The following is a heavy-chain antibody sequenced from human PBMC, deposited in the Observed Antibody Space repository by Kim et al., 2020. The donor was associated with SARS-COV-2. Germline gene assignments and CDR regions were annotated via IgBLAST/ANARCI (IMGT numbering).Heavy chain of an antibody. J-gene: IGHJ4*02. CDR3: ASNPAPNWVWFGELLYGY. CDR1: GCSISSSSYY. Sequence: SETLSLTCTVSGCSISSSSYYWGWIRQPPGKGLEWIGSIYYSGSTYYNPSLKSRVTISVDTSKNQFSLKLSSVTAADTAVYYCASNPAPNWVWFGELLYGYWGQGTLVTVSS. V-gene: IGHV4-39*01. CDR2: IYYSGST. D-gene: IGHD3-10*01.